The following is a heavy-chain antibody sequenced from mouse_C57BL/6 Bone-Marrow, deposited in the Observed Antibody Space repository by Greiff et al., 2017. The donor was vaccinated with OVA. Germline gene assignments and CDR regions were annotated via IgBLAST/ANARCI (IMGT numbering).Heavy chain of an antibody. J-gene: IGHJ2*01. CDR2: INPSSGYT. Sequence: VQLQQSGAELARPGASVKMSCKASGYTFTSYTLHWVKQRPGQGLEWIGYINPSSGYTKYNQTFKDKATLTADNSSSTAYMQLSSLTSEDSAVYYCARQTGTGGYWGQGTTLTVSS. CDR3: ARQTGTGGY. CDR1: GYTFTSYT. D-gene: IGHD4-1*01. V-gene: IGHV1-4*01.